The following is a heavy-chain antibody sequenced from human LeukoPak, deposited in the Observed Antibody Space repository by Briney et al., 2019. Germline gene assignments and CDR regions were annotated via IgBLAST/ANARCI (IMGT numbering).Heavy chain of an antibody. CDR2: IYYSGST. CDR3: ARDLGIAVAGNYYYYGMDV. CDR1: GGSISSYY. D-gene: IGHD6-19*01. V-gene: IGHV4-59*01. Sequence: SETLSLTCTVSGGSISSYYWSWIRQPPGRGLEGIGYIYYSGSTNYNPSLNSRVTISVDTSKNQFSLKPSSVTAADTAVYYCARDLGIAVAGNYYYYGMDVWGKGTTVTVSS. J-gene: IGHJ6*04.